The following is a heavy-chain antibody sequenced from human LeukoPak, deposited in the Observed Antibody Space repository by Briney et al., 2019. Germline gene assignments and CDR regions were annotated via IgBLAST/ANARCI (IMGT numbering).Heavy chain of an antibody. D-gene: IGHD3-3*01. CDR2: GHHSGSP. CDR1: GGSITASY. J-gene: IGHJ4*02. V-gene: IGHV4-59*08. CDR3: ARHFLGLLDY. Sequence: PSETLSLTCTVSGGSITASYWNWIRQPPGKGLEWIGFGHHSGSPYYNPSLKSRVTISVDTSKNQFSLKLSSVTAADTAVYYCARHFLGLLDYWGQGTLVTVSS.